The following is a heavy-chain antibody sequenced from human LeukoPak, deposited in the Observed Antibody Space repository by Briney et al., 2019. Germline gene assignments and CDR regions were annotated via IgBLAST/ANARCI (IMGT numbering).Heavy chain of an antibody. Sequence: PGRSPRLSCAASGFTVSSSYISWVRQAPGKGLEWVSVIYAGDSTYYADSVKGRFTISRDNSKNTLYLQMNSLRAEDTAVYYCARHSSSWYIMFDYWGQGTLVSVSS. V-gene: IGHV3-53*01. CDR1: GFTVSSSY. CDR2: IYAGDST. D-gene: IGHD6-13*01. J-gene: IGHJ4*02. CDR3: ARHSSSWYIMFDY.